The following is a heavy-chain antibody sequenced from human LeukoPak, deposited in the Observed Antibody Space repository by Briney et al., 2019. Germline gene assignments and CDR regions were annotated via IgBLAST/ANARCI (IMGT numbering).Heavy chain of an antibody. CDR1: GFTFSSYW. J-gene: IGHJ3*02. D-gene: IGHD6-13*01. Sequence: GGSLRLSCAASGFTFSSYWMSWVRQATGKGLEWVANIKQDGSEKYYVDSVKGRFTISRDNAKNSLYLQMNSLRAEDTAVYYCARAGSWYFGGAFDIWGQGTMVTVSS. CDR3: ARAGSWYFGGAFDI. CDR2: IKQDGSEK. V-gene: IGHV3-7*01.